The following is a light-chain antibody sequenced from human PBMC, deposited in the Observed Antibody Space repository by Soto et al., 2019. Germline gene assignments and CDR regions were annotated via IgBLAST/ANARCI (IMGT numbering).Light chain of an antibody. V-gene: IGKV3-20*01. CDR2: GAS. Sequence: EMVLTQSPGTLSLSPGERATLSCRASQSVSSSYLAWYQQKPGQAPRLLVYGASSRATGIPDRFSGSGSGTDFTLTISRLEPEDFAVYYCQHYGSSPRTFGGGTKVQIK. CDR3: QHYGSSPRT. J-gene: IGKJ4*01. CDR1: QSVSSSY.